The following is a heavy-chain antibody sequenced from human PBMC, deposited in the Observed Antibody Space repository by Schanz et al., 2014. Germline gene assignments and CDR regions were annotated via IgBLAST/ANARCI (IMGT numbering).Heavy chain of an antibody. V-gene: IGHV3-30*19. D-gene: IGHD1-26*01. Sequence: QVQLEESGGGVVQPGRSLRLSCAASGFTFSAYGMHWVRQAPGTGLERVAVISYDGTNKYYADSVKGRFTTSRDNSKNTMYLQMNSLRAEDTAVYYCVKDLQRELLRDDHYYGMDVWGQGTTVTVSS. J-gene: IGHJ6*02. CDR3: VKDLQRELLRDDHYYGMDV. CDR1: GFTFSAYG. CDR2: ISYDGTNK.